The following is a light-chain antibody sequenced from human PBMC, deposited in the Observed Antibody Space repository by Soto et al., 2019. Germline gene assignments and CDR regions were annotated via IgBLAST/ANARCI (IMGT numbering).Light chain of an antibody. CDR1: SSNIGKYY. CDR2: DNT. V-gene: IGLV1-51*01. J-gene: IGLJ1*01. CDR3: ATWDGGLTPQGV. Sequence: QSVLSQPPPVSAAPGQRVTISCSGSSSNIGKYYVSWYQQVPGTAPTLLIYDNTQRPSGIPDRFSGSKSGTSATLSITGLQTGDGADYYCATWDGGLTPQGVFGTGTKGTVL.